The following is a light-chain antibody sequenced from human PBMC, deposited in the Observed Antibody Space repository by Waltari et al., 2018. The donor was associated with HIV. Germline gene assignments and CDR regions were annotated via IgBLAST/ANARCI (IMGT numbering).Light chain of an antibody. CDR1: NLGDKY. CDR3: QAWDNSVV. V-gene: IGLV3-1*01. J-gene: IGLJ2*01. Sequence: SYDVTQPPSVSVSPGRTASITCSGDNLGDKYVSWYQQKPGQSPVLVIYQDTKRPSGIPDRFSGFNSGDTATLTIGGAQVMDEADYYCQAWDNSVVFGGGTKLTVL. CDR2: QDT.